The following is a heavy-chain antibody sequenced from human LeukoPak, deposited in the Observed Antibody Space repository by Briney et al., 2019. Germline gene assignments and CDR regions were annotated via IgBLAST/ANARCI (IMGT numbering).Heavy chain of an antibody. J-gene: IGHJ4*02. CDR2: ITWNSAPI. Sequence: GRSLRLSCAASGFSFDDYAMHWVRQVPGKGLEWVSGITWNSAPIGYADSVKGRFTISRDNAKNSLYLQMNSLRAEDTALYYCAKDIAPLYGGIDYWGQGTLVTVSS. V-gene: IGHV3-9*01. CDR1: GFSFDDYA. D-gene: IGHD4-23*01. CDR3: AKDIAPLYGGIDY.